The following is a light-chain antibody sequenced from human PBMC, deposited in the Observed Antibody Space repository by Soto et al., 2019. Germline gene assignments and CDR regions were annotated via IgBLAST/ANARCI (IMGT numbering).Light chain of an antibody. CDR2: QVS. CDR1: QSLADTVGNTH. Sequence: DLVMTQTPLSSPVTLGQSASISCRSSQSLADTVGNTHLSWLQQRPGQSPRLLINQVSNRFFGGPHRLNGSGAGTDFTLHISRVEAEDVGLYYCMQTAQFPRTFGQGTKVEI. V-gene: IGKV2-24*01. CDR3: MQTAQFPRT. J-gene: IGKJ1*01.